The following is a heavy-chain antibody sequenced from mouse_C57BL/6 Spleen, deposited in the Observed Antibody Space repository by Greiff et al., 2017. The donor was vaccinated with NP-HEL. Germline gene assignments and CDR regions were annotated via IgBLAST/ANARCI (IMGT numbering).Heavy chain of an antibody. D-gene: IGHD1-1*01. V-gene: IGHV1-53*01. CDR3: ARWGYGSSYRYFEV. CDR2: INPSNGGT. J-gene: IGHJ1*03. CDR1: GYTFTSYW. Sequence: QVQLQQPGTELVKPGASVKLSCKASGYTFTSYWMHWVKQRPGQGLEWIGNINPSNGGTNYNEKFKSKATLTVDKSSSTAYMQLSSLTSEDSAVYYCARWGYGSSYRYFEVWGTGTTVTVSS.